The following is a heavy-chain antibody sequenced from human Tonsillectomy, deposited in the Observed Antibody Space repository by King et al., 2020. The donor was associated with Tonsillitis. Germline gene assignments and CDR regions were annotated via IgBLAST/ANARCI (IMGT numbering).Heavy chain of an antibody. CDR2: IIPVFGTA. V-gene: IGHV1-69*06. Sequence: QLVQSGAEVKKPGSSVKVSCKASGDTFSTSPINWVRQAPGQGLEWMGVIIPVFGTATYAQKFQGRVTITADKSTSTAYIELSSLRSEDTAMFYCASLAQSLSGSGLYPHRTLDVYWGQGTLVTVSS. J-gene: IGHJ4*02. CDR3: ASLAQSLSGSGLYPHRTLDVY. CDR1: GDTFSTSP. D-gene: IGHD3-10*01.